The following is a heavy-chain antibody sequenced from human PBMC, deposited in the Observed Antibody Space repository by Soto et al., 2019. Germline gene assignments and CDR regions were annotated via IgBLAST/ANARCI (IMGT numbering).Heavy chain of an antibody. J-gene: IGHJ4*02. V-gene: IGHV3-48*01. Sequence: GGSLRLSCAASGFTFSSYSMNWVRQAPGKGLEWVSYISSSSSTIYYADSVKGRFTISRDNAKNSLYLQMNSLRAEDTAVYYCASYSGYDVYYFDYWGQGTLVTVSS. D-gene: IGHD5-12*01. CDR1: GFTFSSYS. CDR3: ASYSGYDVYYFDY. CDR2: ISSSSSTI.